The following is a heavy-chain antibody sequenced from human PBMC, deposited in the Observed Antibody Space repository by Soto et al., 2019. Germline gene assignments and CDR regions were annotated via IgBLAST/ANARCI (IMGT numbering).Heavy chain of an antibody. J-gene: IGHJ6*02. Sequence: QVQLVQSGGEVKKPGASVKVSCKASGYSFPSYGISWVRQAPGQGLEWMEWISVYNGNTNYGQKLQGRVTMTTDTSTSTAYMELRSLRSDDPAVYYCARVLPDYYDSSCYYRNYYYYALDVWGQGTTVTVAS. CDR3: ARVLPDYYDSSCYYRNYYYYALDV. D-gene: IGHD3-22*01. CDR2: ISVYNGNT. V-gene: IGHV1-18*01. CDR1: GYSFPSYG.